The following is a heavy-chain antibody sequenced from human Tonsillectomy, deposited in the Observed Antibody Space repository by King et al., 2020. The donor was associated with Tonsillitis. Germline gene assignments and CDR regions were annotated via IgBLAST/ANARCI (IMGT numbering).Heavy chain of an antibody. CDR3: AAQTYYDFWSGYNFDY. V-gene: IGHV4-59*01. Sequence: VQLQETGPGLLKPSETLSLTCTVSGRSISSYYWSWIRQPPGKGLECIVCIYYNGSTNYNPSLKSRVTISVDTSKNQISLKLSSVTAADTALYYCAAQTYYDFWSGYNFDYWGQGTLVTVSS. J-gene: IGHJ4*02. CDR2: IYYNGST. D-gene: IGHD3-3*01. CDR1: GRSISSYY.